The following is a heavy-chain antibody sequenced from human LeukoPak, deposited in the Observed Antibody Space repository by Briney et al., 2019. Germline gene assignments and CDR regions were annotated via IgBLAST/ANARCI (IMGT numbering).Heavy chain of an antibody. D-gene: IGHD3-22*01. J-gene: IGHJ5*02. CDR2: IYYSGST. V-gene: IGHV4-59*01. CDR1: GGSISSYY. Sequence: ASETLSLTCTVSGGSISSYYWSWIRQPPGKGLEWIGYIYYSGSTNYNPSLKSRVTISVDTSKNQFSLKLSSVTAADTAVYYCVRGYYLAHWFDPWGQGTLVTVSS. CDR3: VRGYYLAHWFDP.